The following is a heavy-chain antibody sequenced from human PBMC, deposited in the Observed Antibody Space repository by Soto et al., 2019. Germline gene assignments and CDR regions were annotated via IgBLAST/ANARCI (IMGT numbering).Heavy chain of an antibody. CDR2: ISASNGNT. CDR3: ASPSEGYDSSGYYPY. Sequence: GASVKVSCKASGYTFTSYGFSWVRQAPGQGLEWMGWISASNGNTNYAQKLQGRVTITRDTSASTAYMELSSLRSEDTAVYYCASPSEGYDSSGYYPYWGQGTLVTVSS. V-gene: IGHV1-18*01. J-gene: IGHJ4*02. CDR1: GYTFTSYG. D-gene: IGHD3-22*01.